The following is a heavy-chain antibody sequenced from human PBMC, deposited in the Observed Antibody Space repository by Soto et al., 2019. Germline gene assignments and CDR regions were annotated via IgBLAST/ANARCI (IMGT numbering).Heavy chain of an antibody. D-gene: IGHD1-26*01. J-gene: IGHJ6*02. Sequence: ASVKVSCKASGGTFSSYAISWVRQAPGQGLEWMGGIIPIFGTANYAQKFQGRVTITADESTSTAYMELSSLRSEDTAVYYCARTLGSGSSVQNYYYYGMDVWGQGTTVTVSS. CDR3: ARTLGSGSSVQNYYYYGMDV. V-gene: IGHV1-69*13. CDR1: GGTFSSYA. CDR2: IIPIFGTA.